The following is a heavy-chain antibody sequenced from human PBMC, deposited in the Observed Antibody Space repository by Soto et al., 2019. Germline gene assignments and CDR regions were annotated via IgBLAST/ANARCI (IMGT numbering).Heavy chain of an antibody. Sequence: EVQLLESGGGLVQPGGSLRLSCAASGFTFSSYAMSWVRQAPGKGLEWVSAISGRGGSTYYADSVKGRFTISRDNSKNTLYLQMNSLRDEDTAVYYCARLIRVRGVCDAFDIWGHGTMVTVSS. CDR3: ARLIRVRGVCDAFDI. CDR1: GFTFSSYA. J-gene: IGHJ3*02. CDR2: ISGRGGST. V-gene: IGHV3-23*01. D-gene: IGHD3-10*01.